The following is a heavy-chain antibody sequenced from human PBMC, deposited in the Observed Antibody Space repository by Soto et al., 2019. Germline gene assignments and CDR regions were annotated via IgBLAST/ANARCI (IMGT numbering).Heavy chain of an antibody. CDR3: ARDSEQQLVLGAFDI. Sequence: GSLRLSCAASGFTFSSYSMNWVRQAPGKGLEWVSVIFSDGSTYYADSVKGRFTISRDNSKNTLYLQMNNLRGEDTAVYYCARDSEQQLVLGAFDIWGQGTMVTVSS. CDR2: IFSDGST. V-gene: IGHV3-53*01. D-gene: IGHD6-13*01. CDR1: GFTFSSYS. J-gene: IGHJ3*02.